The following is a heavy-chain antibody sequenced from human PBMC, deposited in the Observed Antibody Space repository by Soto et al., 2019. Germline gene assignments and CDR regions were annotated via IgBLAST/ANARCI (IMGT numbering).Heavy chain of an antibody. CDR2: INHSGNT. V-gene: IGHV4-34*01. J-gene: IGHJ6*02. CDR1: GESFSGYY. CDR3: ARKTYFGSGTYYNHYYYGLHV. D-gene: IGHD3-10*01. Sequence: PSETLSLTCAVYGESFSGYYWTWIRQPPGKGLEWIGEINHSGNTNYNPSLKSRVTISIDTSKNQFSLKASSMTAADTAAYYCARKTYFGSGTYYNHYYYGLHVSGQGITVTVFS.